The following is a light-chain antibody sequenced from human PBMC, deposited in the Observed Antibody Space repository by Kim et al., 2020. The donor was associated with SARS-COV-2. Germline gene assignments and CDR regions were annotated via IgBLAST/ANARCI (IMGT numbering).Light chain of an antibody. J-gene: IGKJ5*01. CDR3: QQYSDWPPIT. CDR2: DAS. Sequence: SPGERAALSGRASQSVSSKLAWYQQKPVQAPRLLIYDASTRASGIPARFIGSGSGTEFTLTIFRLQSEDFALYYCQQYSDWPPITFGQGTRLEIK. CDR1: QSVSSK. V-gene: IGKV3-15*01.